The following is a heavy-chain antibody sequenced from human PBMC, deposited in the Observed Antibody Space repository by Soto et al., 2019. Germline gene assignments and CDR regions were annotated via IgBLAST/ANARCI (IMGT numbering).Heavy chain of an antibody. J-gene: IGHJ4*02. Sequence: QVQLVESGGGVVQPGWSRRLSCAASGFTFRNYAMHWVRQAPGKWLEWVAVMSVDGSQIHYADSVKGRFTISRDSSKNPLYLQMNSLRGEDTAVYYCTGATSSSWHNFDYWGQGTLVTVSS. CDR1: GFTFRNYA. V-gene: IGHV3-30*04. D-gene: IGHD6-13*01. CDR2: MSVDGSQI. CDR3: TGATSSSWHNFDY.